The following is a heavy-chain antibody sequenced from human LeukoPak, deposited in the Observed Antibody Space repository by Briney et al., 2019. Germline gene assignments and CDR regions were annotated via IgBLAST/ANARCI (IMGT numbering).Heavy chain of an antibody. CDR1: GFTFSSYG. V-gene: IGHV3-23*01. D-gene: IGHD2-15*01. CDR2: ISGSGGST. J-gene: IGHJ5*02. Sequence: GGTLRLSCAASGFTFSSYGMSWVRQAPGKGLEWVSAISGSGGSTYYADSVKGRFTISRDNSKNTLYLQMNSLKTEDTAVYYCTTARLLCSGGTCYYWFDPWGQGTLVTV. CDR3: TTARLLCSGGTCYYWFDP.